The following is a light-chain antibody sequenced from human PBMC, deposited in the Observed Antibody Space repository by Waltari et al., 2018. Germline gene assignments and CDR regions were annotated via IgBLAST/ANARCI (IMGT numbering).Light chain of an antibody. CDR3: QHYVRLPAT. J-gene: IGKJ1*01. CDR2: GAS. V-gene: IGKV3-20*01. Sequence: IVLTQSPGNRSLSPGERATLSCRASSSVGSTLAWYQQKPGQRPRLLIYGASSTVTGIPDRFSGSGSETDFSLTIGRLEPEDFAVYYCQHYVRLPATFGQGTKVEIK. CDR1: SSVGST.